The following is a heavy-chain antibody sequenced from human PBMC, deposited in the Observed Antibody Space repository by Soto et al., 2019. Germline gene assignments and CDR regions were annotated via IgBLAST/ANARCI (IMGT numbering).Heavy chain of an antibody. V-gene: IGHV3-30*04. D-gene: IGHD2-2*01. CDR1: GFTLRGYA. Sequence: GGSLRLSCAASGFTLRGYAFHWVRQAPGKGLECVAFISFDGRDNSYADSVKGRFSISRDNAKNTVFLHMNTLRVEDSALYFCARENCSPTSCYHHGASRYIQYYGMDVWGQGTTVTVSS. J-gene: IGHJ6*02. CDR2: ISFDGRDN. CDR3: ARENCSPTSCYHHGASRYIQYYGMDV.